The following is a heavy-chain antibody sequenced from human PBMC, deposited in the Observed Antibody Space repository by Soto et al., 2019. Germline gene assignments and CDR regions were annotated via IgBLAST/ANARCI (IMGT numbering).Heavy chain of an antibody. CDR1: GVSIKSGGFY. CDR3: ATQPRYDSSGYFYY. V-gene: IGHV4-31*03. CDR2: IYYTGST. Sequence: SETLSLTCSVSGVSIKSGGFYWTWIRQLPGKGLEWIGDIYYTGSTFYHPSLETRVTLSLDTSNNQFSLNLGSVTAADTAVYYCATQPRYDSSGYFYYWGQGTQVTVSS. D-gene: IGHD3-22*01. J-gene: IGHJ4*02.